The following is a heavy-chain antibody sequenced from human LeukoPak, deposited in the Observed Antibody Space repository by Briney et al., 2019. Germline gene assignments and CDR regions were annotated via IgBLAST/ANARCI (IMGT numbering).Heavy chain of an antibody. CDR3: ARDGDILTGYYPEYFQH. CDR1: GGSISSGGYS. CDR2: IYHSGST. Sequence: SQTLSLTCAVSGGSISSGGYSWSWIRQPPGKGLEWIGYIYHSGSTYYNPSLKSRVTISVDRSKNQFSLKLSSVTAADTAVYYCARDGDILTGYYPEYFQHWGQGTLVTVSS. V-gene: IGHV4-30-2*01. J-gene: IGHJ1*01. D-gene: IGHD3-9*01.